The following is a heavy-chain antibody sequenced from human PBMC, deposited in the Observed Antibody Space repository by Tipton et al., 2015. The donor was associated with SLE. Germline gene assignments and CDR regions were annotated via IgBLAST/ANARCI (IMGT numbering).Heavy chain of an antibody. CDR1: GGSISSYY. J-gene: IGHJ4*02. D-gene: IGHD1-26*01. V-gene: IGHV4-4*07. Sequence: TLSLTCTVSGGSISSYYYSWIRQPAGRGLEWIGRIYTSGSTNYNPSLKSRVTMPVDTSKNQFSLKLSSVTAADTAVYYCARSGSGSYSLDYWGQGTLVTVSS. CDR3: ARSGSGSYSLDY. CDR2: IYTSGST.